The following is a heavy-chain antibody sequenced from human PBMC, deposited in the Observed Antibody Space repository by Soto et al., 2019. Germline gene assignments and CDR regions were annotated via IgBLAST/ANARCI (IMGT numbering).Heavy chain of an antibody. Sequence: SETLSLTCSVSGDSISNSRFYWAWIRQPPGEGLEWIGSIYHTGNAYYNPSLKSRVTISVDTSKNQFSLKLTSVTAADAALYYCARDYFDSSDYTTNWFDPWGQGTLVTV. CDR3: ARDYFDSSDYTTNWFDP. V-gene: IGHV4-39*01. CDR1: GDSISNSRFY. CDR2: IYHTGNA. J-gene: IGHJ5*02. D-gene: IGHD3-22*01.